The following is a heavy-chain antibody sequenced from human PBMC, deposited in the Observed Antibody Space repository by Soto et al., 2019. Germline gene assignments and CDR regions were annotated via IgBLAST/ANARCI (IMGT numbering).Heavy chain of an antibody. CDR3: ARAPPGYSSGWLDY. CDR1: GCSISSYY. Sequence: SSETLSLTCTFSGCSISSYYWSWIRQPPGKGLEWIGYIYYSGSTNYNPSLKSRVTISVDTSKNQFSLKLSSVTAADTAVYYCARAPPGYSSGWLDYWGQGTLVTVSS. D-gene: IGHD6-19*01. V-gene: IGHV4-59*01. J-gene: IGHJ4*02. CDR2: IYYSGST.